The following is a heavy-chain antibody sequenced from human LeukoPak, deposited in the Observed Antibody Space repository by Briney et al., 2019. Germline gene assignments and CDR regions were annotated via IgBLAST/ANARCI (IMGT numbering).Heavy chain of an antibody. Sequence: GGSLRLSCAASGFTVSSNYMSWVRQAPGKGLEWVSGFYSTGNTYYADSVKGRFTISRDNSKNTLYLQMNSLRAEDTAVYYCAKWGYSIDYWGQGTLVTVSS. V-gene: IGHV3-66*03. CDR3: AKWGYSIDY. CDR2: FYSTGNT. J-gene: IGHJ4*02. D-gene: IGHD4-11*01. CDR1: GFTVSSNY.